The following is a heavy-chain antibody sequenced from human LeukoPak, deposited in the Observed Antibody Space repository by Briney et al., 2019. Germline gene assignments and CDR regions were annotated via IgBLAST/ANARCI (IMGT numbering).Heavy chain of an antibody. CDR2: IRYDGSSQ. CDR1: GFTFSSYG. Sequence: PGGSLRLSCAASGFTFSSYGMHWVRQGPGKGLEWVAFIRYDGSSQYYADSVKGRFTISRDNSKNTLYLQMNSLRAEDTAVYYCARIRPVTTGLKGYYFDYWGQGTLVTVSS. J-gene: IGHJ4*02. D-gene: IGHD1-1*01. CDR3: ARIRPVTTGLKGYYFDY. V-gene: IGHV3-30*02.